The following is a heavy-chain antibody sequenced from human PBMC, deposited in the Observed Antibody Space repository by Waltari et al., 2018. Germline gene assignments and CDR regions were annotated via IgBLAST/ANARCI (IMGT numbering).Heavy chain of an antibody. D-gene: IGHD3-3*01. CDR3: ARGHGIAIIGAPYDWFDP. J-gene: IGHJ5*02. V-gene: IGHV1-2*02. CDR1: GYTFTGYY. Sequence: QLQLVQSGAEVKTPGASLKVSSNASGYTFTGYYMHCLLQAPGRGVGWMGGCNPSSDGTNDTQNIQGRVSMTRDTSDRTANMELRRLRSDDTAVYYCARGHGIAIIGAPYDWFDPWGQGTLVTVSS. CDR2: CNPSSDGT.